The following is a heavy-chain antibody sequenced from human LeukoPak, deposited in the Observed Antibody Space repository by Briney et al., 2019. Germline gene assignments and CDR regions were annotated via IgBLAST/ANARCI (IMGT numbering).Heavy chain of an antibody. D-gene: IGHD4-17*01. CDR2: IKRVPTDL. V-gene: IGHV3-11*01. Sequence: PGESLSLSCVASGLTFSDTYLAWIGQAPGKGLEWISYIKRVPTDLYYADSVKGGLTNNRDNARHSLSVHTNELRADGRAYYYLSRRARDFGDSHAFYVWGQGTIVTGSS. CDR1: GLTFSDTY. CDR3: SRRARDFGDSHAFYV. J-gene: IGHJ3*01.